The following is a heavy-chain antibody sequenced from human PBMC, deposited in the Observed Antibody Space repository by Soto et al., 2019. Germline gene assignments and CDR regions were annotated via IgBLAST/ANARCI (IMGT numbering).Heavy chain of an antibody. CDR3: ARLWATRTTVTTDYYYYYMDV. CDR2: IYYSGST. Sequence: SETLSLTCTVSGGSISSYYWSWIRQPPGKGLEWIGYIYYSGSTNYNPSLKSRVTISVDTSKTQFSLKLSSVTAADTAVYYCARLWATRTTVTTDYYYYYMDVWGKGTTVTVSS. J-gene: IGHJ6*03. CDR1: GGSISSYY. V-gene: IGHV4-59*08. D-gene: IGHD4-17*01.